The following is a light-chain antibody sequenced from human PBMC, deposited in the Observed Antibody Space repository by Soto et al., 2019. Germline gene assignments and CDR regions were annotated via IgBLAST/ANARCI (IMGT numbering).Light chain of an antibody. J-gene: IGLJ3*02. CDR3: SSKTSSSTLV. CDR1: SSDVGGYNY. V-gene: IGLV2-14*01. Sequence: QSALTQPASVSGSPGQSITISCTGTSSDVGGYNYVSWYQQHPGKAPKLMIYEVSNRPSGVSNRFSGSKSGNTASLTISGRQAEDEADYYCSSKTSSSTLVFGGGTKLTVL. CDR2: EVS.